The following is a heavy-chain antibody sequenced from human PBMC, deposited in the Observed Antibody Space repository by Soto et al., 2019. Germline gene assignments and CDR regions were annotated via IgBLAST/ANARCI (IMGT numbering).Heavy chain of an antibody. CDR2: IWYDGSNK. J-gene: IGHJ5*02. D-gene: IGHD3-10*01. CDR3: ARDRGYGSGSAWHWYNWFDP. Sequence: PGGSLRLSCAASGFTFSSYGMHWVRQAPGKGLEWVAVIWYDGSNKYYADSVKGRFTISRDNSKNTLYLQMNSLRAEDTAVYYCARDRGYGSGSAWHWYNWFDPWGQGTLVTVSS. V-gene: IGHV3-33*01. CDR1: GFTFSSYG.